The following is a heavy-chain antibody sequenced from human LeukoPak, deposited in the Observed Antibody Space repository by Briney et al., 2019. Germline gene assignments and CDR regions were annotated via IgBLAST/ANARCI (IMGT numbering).Heavy chain of an antibody. CDR3: ARGDVYFDS. J-gene: IGHJ4*02. CDR2: ISAYNRNT. V-gene: IGHV1-18*01. D-gene: IGHD5-24*01. Sequence: ASVKVSCKSSGYTFTNYDINWVRQAPGQGLEWMGWISAYNRNTNYAQKFQGRVTMTTDTSTNTAYMGLRSLTSDDTAVYHCARGDVYFDSWGQGTLVTVSS. CDR1: GYTFTNYD.